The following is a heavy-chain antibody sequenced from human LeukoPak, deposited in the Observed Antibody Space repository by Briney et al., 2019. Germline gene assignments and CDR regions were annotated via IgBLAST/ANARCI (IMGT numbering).Heavy chain of an antibody. D-gene: IGHD3-3*01. CDR1: GPSTSNYF. V-gene: IGHV4-4*07. CDR2: IHTSGTT. Sequence: SETLSLTCTVSGPSTSNYFCTCVRQPAGKGLEWIGRIHTSGTTTYNPSLESRVIMSVDTSKYQFSLKLSSVTAADTAVYYCARDPEGHGYYFDYWGQGALVTVSS. CDR3: ARDPEGHGYYFDY. J-gene: IGHJ4*02.